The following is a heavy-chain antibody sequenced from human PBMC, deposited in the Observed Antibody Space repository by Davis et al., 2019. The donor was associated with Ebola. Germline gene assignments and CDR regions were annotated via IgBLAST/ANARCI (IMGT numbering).Heavy chain of an antibody. J-gene: IGHJ6*02. CDR3: VSVPYYYGMDV. Sequence: SETLSLTCTVSGGSISSSSYYWGWIRQPPGKGLEWIGSIYYSGSTYYNPSLKSRVTISVDTSKNQFSLKLSSVTAADTAVDYCVSVPYYYGMDVWGQGTTVTVSS. CDR2: IYYSGST. CDR1: GGSISSSSYY. V-gene: IGHV4-39*01. D-gene: IGHD6-6*01.